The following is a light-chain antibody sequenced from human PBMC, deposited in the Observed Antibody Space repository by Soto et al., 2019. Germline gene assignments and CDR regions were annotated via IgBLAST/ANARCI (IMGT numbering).Light chain of an antibody. CDR2: GAS. Sequence: EIFLTQSPGTLSSSPGERATLPCRASQNITNNYVAWYHHKPARPPRLLIYGASSRATGIPVRFSGSGSGTDFTLTISRLEPEDFAVYYCQQHGNSPRTFGQGTKVDI. CDR3: QQHGNSPRT. V-gene: IGKV3-20*01. J-gene: IGKJ1*01. CDR1: QNITNNY.